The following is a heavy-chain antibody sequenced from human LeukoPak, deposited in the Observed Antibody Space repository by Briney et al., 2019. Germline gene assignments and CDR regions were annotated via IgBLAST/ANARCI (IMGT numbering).Heavy chain of an antibody. D-gene: IGHD1-26*01. J-gene: IGHJ4*02. CDR3: ATLDSGGFDY. CDR1: GGSISSGSYY. Sequence: NPSQTLSLTCTVSGGSISSGSYYWSWIRQPAGKGLEWIGRIYTSGSTNYNPSLKSRVTISVDTSKNQFSLKLSSVTAADTAVYYCATLDSGGFDYWGQGTLVTVSS. CDR2: IYTSGST. V-gene: IGHV4-61*02.